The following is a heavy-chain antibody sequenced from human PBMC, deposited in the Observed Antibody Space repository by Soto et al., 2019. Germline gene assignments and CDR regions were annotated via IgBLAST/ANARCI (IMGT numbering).Heavy chain of an antibody. V-gene: IGHV3-23*01. Sequence: XGSLRLSFMASGFTFSNYAMSWVRQAPGKGLEWVSTISDNGANTFIGDSMKDHFDISRDNSKNTVFLHLSTVRAEDTVIYYCARAIGADFFDYWGQGTPVTVPS. J-gene: IGHJ4*02. D-gene: IGHD6-25*01. CDR3: ARAIGADFFDY. CDR2: ISDNGANT. CDR1: GFTFSNYA.